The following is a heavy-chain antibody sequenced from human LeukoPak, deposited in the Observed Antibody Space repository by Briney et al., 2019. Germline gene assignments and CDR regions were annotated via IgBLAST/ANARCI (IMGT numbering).Heavy chain of an antibody. Sequence: PSETLSLTCAVYGGSFSGYYWSWIRQHPGKGLEWIGYIYYSGSTYYNPSLKSRVTISVDTSKNQFSLKLSSVTAADTAVYYCARTTYYYDSSGYVFGYWGQGTLVTVSS. CDR3: ARTTYYYDSSGYVFGY. CDR2: IYYSGST. V-gene: IGHV4-31*11. CDR1: GGSFSGYY. J-gene: IGHJ4*02. D-gene: IGHD3-22*01.